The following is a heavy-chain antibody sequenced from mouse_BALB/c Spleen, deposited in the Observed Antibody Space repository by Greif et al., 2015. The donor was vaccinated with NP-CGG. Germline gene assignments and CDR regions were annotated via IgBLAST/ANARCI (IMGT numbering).Heavy chain of an antibody. Sequence: VQVVESGAELVKPGASVRLSCKASGYTFTSYYMHWVKQRPGQGLEWIGEINPSNGGTNFNEKFKSKATLTVDKSSSTAYMQLSSLTSEDSAVYYCTRSWDSYFDYWGQGTTLTVSS. CDR1: GYTFTSYY. CDR3: TRSWDSYFDY. D-gene: IGHD3-3*01. CDR2: INPSNGGT. J-gene: IGHJ2*01. V-gene: IGHV1S81*02.